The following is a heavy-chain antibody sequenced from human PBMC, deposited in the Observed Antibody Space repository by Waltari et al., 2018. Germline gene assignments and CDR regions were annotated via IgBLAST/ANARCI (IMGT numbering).Heavy chain of an antibody. V-gene: IGHV4-59*01. Sequence: QVQLQESGPGLVKPSETLSLTFTVSGGPISRYYWRWIRQPPGKGLEWIGYIYYSGSTNYNPSLKSRVTISVDTSKNQFSLKLSSVTAADTAVYYCARDSSGWYFGRFFDYWGQGTLVTVSS. CDR3: ARDSSGWYFGRFFDY. D-gene: IGHD6-19*01. CDR1: GGPISRYY. CDR2: IYYSGST. J-gene: IGHJ4*02.